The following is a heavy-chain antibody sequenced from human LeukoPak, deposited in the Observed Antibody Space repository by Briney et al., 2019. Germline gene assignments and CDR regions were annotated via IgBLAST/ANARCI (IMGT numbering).Heavy chain of an antibody. CDR3: ARWGYSSGYYYDY. CDR1: GFTFSSYK. CDR2: ISSSGSTI. V-gene: IGHV3-48*03. D-gene: IGHD3-22*01. J-gene: IGHJ4*02. Sequence: PGGSLRLSCAASGFTFSSYKMNWVRQAPGKGLEWVSYISSSGSTIYYADSVKGRFTISRDNAKNSLYLQMNSLRAEDTAVYYCARWGYSSGYYYDYWGQGTLVTVSS.